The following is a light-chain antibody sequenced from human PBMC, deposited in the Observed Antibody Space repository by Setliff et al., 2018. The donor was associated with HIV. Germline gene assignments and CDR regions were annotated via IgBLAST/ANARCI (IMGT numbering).Light chain of an antibody. CDR2: DNT. CDR1: SSNIGAGYD. V-gene: IGLV1-40*01. Sequence: SALTQPPSVSGAPGQRVTISCIGTSSNIGAGYDVHWYQQLPGTAPKLLIYDNTNRPSGVPDRFSGSNSGTSASLAITGLQAEDEADYYCQSYDSGLGVFGTGTKVTVL. CDR3: QSYDSGLGV. J-gene: IGLJ1*01.